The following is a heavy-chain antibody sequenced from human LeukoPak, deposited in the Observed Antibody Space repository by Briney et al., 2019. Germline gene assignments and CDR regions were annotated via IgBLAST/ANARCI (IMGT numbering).Heavy chain of an antibody. J-gene: IGHJ4*02. Sequence: SETLSLTCAVYGGSLSGYHWGWIRQTPGKGLEWIGEISHSGSTNYNPSLKSRVTISLDTSKKQFSLKLSSVTAADTAVYFCAATRAIVVVVAALAYWGQGTLVTVSS. CDR1: GGSLSGYH. D-gene: IGHD2-15*01. V-gene: IGHV4-34*01. CDR2: ISHSGST. CDR3: AATRAIVVVVAALAY.